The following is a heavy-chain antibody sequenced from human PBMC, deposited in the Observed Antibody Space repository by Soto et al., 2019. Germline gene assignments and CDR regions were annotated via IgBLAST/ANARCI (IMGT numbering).Heavy chain of an antibody. V-gene: IGHV3-21*01. CDR3: ARAGYSSSSGLDY. D-gene: IGHD6-6*01. CDR2: ISSSSSYI. J-gene: IGHJ4*02. Sequence: GGSLRLSCAASGFTFSSYSMNWVRQAPEKGLEWVSSISSSSSYIYYADSVKGRFTISRDNAKNSLYLQMNSLRAEDTAVYYCARAGYSSSSGLDYWGQGTLVTVSS. CDR1: GFTFSSYS.